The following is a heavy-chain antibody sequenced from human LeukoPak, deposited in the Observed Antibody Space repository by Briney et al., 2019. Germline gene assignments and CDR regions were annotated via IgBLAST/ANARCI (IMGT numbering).Heavy chain of an antibody. CDR3: AELGTTMIGGV. V-gene: IGHV3-48*03. CDR2: ISSSGSTI. Sequence: GGPLRLSCAASGFTFSSYAMHWVRQAPGKGLEWVSYISSSGSTIYYADSVKGRFTISRDNAKNSLYLQMNSLRAEDTAVYYCAELGTTMIGGVWGKGTTVTISS. D-gene: IGHD3-10*02. J-gene: IGHJ6*04. CDR1: GFTFSSYA.